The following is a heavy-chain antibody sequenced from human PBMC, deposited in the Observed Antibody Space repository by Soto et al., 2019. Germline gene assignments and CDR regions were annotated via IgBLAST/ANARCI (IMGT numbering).Heavy chain of an antibody. J-gene: IGHJ4*02. CDR3: AKDGSGLGY. D-gene: IGHD6-19*01. CDR1: GFTFSSYG. V-gene: IGHV3-30*18. Sequence: QVQLVESGGGVVQPGRSLRLSCAASGFTFSSYGMHWVRQAPGKGLEWVAVISYDGSNKYYADSVKGRFTISRDNSKNTLYLQMNSLRAEDTAVYYCAKDGSGLGYWGQGTLVTVSS. CDR2: ISYDGSNK.